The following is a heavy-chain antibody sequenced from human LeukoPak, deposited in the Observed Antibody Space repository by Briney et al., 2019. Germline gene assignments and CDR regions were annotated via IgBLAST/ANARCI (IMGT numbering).Heavy chain of an antibody. CDR1: GFIFSSYA. Sequence: GGSLRLSCAASGFIFSSYAMSWVREAPGKGLEWVSTINRSGDSTYYADSVKGRFTTSRDNSKNTLYLQMNSLRADDTALYYCAKGRTTVTTAWGYWGQGTLVTVSS. D-gene: IGHD4-17*01. CDR2: INRSGDST. CDR3: AKGRTTVTTAWGY. J-gene: IGHJ4*02. V-gene: IGHV3-23*01.